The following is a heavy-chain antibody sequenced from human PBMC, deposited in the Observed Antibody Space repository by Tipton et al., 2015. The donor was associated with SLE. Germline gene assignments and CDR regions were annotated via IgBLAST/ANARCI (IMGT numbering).Heavy chain of an antibody. V-gene: IGHV4-59*01. J-gene: IGHJ3*02. CDR3: ARGVGLFYSSSWRGDI. CDR2: IYYSGST. D-gene: IGHD6-13*01. Sequence: TLSLTCTVSGGSISSYYWSWIRQPPGKELEWIGYIYYSGSTNYNPSLKSRVTISVDTSKNQFSLKMSSVTAADTAVYYCARGVGLFYSSSWRGDIWGQGTMVTVSS. CDR1: GGSISSYY.